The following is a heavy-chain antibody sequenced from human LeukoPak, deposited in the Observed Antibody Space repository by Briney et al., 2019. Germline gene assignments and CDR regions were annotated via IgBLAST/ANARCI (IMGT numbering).Heavy chain of an antibody. CDR2: SSGSSKLI. V-gene: IGHV3-21*01. CDR1: GFTFSDYG. J-gene: IGHJ4*02. Sequence: GGSLRLSCAASGFTFSDYGMTWVRQAPGQGLEWVASSSGSSKLIYYEDSAKGRFTISRDYAKKSLFLQMNNLRAEDTAVYYCARDRSSVSSSAGYYFDFWGQGTLVTVSS. CDR3: ARDRSSVSSSAGYYFDF. D-gene: IGHD1-26*01.